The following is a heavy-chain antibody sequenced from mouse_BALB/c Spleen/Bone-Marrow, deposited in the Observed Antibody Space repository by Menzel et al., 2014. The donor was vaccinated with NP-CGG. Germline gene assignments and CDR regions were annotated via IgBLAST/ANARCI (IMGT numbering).Heavy chain of an antibody. CDR1: GFTFSSFG. CDR2: ISSGSSTI. V-gene: IGHV5-17*02. CDR3: ARSGSSSGYFDY. J-gene: IGHJ2*01. D-gene: IGHD1-1*01. Sequence: EVQVVESGGGLVQPGGSRKLSCAASGFTFSSFGMHWVRQAPEKGLEWVAYISSGSSTIYYADTVMGRFTISRDNPKNTLFLQMTSLRSEDTATYYCARSGSSSGYFDYWGQGTTLTVSS.